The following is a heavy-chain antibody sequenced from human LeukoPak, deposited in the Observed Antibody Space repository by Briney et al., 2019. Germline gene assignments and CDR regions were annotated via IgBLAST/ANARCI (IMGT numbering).Heavy chain of an antibody. CDR3: AKADCCSTSCYTKPPIPDY. D-gene: IGHD2-2*02. V-gene: IGHV3-30*02. Sequence: PGGSLRLSCAASGFTFSSYGMHWVRQAPGKGLEWVAFIRYDGSNKYYADSVKGRFTISRDNSKNTLYLQMNSLRAEDTAVYYCAKADCCSTSCYTKPPIPDYWGQGTLVTVSS. J-gene: IGHJ4*02. CDR2: IRYDGSNK. CDR1: GFTFSSYG.